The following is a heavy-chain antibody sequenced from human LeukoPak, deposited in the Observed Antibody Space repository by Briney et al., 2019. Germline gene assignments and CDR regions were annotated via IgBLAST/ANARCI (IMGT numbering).Heavy chain of an antibody. J-gene: IGHJ6*03. D-gene: IGHD2-2*02. V-gene: IGHV1-18*01. Sequence: ASVKVSCRASGYTFTSYGISWVRPAPGQGLEWMGWISAYNGNTNYAQKLQGRVTMTTDTSTSTAYMELRSLRSDDTAVYYCARAGYCSSTSCYTPIYYYYYYMDVWGKGTTVTVSS. CDR3: ARAGYCSSTSCYTPIYYYYYYMDV. CDR2: ISAYNGNT. CDR1: GYTFTSYG.